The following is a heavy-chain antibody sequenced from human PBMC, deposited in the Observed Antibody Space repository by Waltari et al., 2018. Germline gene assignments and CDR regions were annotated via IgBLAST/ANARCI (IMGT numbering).Heavy chain of an antibody. CDR2: IYHSGST. CDR1: GYSISSGYY. V-gene: IGHV4-38-2*01. CDR3: ARGSPPHVRAAGVDY. J-gene: IGHJ4*02. D-gene: IGHD6-19*01. Sequence: QVQLQESGPGLVKPSETLSLTCAVSGYSISSGYYWDWIRQPPGKGLEWIGSIYHSGSTYYNPSLKSRVTISVDTSKNQFSLKLSSVTAADTAVYYCARGSPPHVRAAGVDYWGQGTLVTVSS.